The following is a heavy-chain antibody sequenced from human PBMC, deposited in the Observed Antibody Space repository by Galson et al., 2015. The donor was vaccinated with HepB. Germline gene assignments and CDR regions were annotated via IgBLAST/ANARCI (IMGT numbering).Heavy chain of an antibody. J-gene: IGHJ4*02. V-gene: IGHV3-33*01. CDR1: EFTFSDYG. CDR3: VREGRNGWYYFDY. CDR2: IWKDGTNK. D-gene: IGHD6-19*01. Sequence: SLRLSCAASEFTFSDYGMHWVRQAPGKGLEWVALIWKDGTNKYYADSVKGRFTISRDNSENMLYLQMNSLRAEDSAVYYCVREGRNGWYYFDYWGPGAQVTVSS.